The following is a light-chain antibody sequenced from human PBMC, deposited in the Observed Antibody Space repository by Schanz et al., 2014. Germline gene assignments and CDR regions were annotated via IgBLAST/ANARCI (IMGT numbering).Light chain of an antibody. Sequence: QSALTQPPSASGSPGQSVTISCTGTSSDVGFYPYVSWYQQHPGKAPKLIIYEVTKRPSGVPDRFSGSKSGNTATLSVSGLQAEDEADYYCSSHAGAYIWVFGGGTKLTVL. CDR1: SSDVGFYPY. CDR2: EVT. CDR3: SSHAGAYIWV. J-gene: IGLJ3*02. V-gene: IGLV2-8*01.